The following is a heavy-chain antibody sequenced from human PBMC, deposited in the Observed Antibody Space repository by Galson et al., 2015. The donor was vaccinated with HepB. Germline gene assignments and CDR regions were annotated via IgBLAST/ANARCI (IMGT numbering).Heavy chain of an antibody. D-gene: IGHD3-10*01. Sequence: ASGFTVSSNYMSWVRQAPGKGLEWVSVIYSGGSTYYADSVKGRFTISRDNSKNTLYLQMNSLRAEDTAVYYCARAGMVRAVIIGVPFFDYWGQGTLVTVSS. CDR1: GFTVSSNY. CDR2: IYSGGST. V-gene: IGHV3-66*01. CDR3: ARAGMVRAVIIGVPFFDY. J-gene: IGHJ4*02.